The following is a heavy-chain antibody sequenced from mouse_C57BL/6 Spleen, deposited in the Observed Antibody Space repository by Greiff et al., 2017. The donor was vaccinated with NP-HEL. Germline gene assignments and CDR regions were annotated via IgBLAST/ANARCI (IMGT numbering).Heavy chain of an antibody. D-gene: IGHD2-2*01. Sequence: QVQLKQSGAELVRPGTSVKVSCKASGYAFTNYLIEWVKQRPGQGLEWIGVINPGSGGTNYNEKFKGKATLTADKSSSTAYMQLSSLTSEDSAVYFCAREGMVTTKFAYWGQGTLVTVSA. CDR3: AREGMVTTKFAY. CDR2: INPGSGGT. J-gene: IGHJ3*01. CDR1: GYAFTNYL. V-gene: IGHV1-54*01.